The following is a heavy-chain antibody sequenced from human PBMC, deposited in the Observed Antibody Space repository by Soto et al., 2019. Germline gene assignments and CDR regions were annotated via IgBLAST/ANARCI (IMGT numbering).Heavy chain of an antibody. Sequence: QVQLVQSGAEVKKPGSSVKVSCKASGGTLSNYVISWVRQAPGQGLEWMGGIIPLSGTPNYAQKFQGRVTITADKSFNTAYMELRSLRSEDTAVYYCARDGYSGGYLDYWGQGTLVTVSS. D-gene: IGHD1-26*01. CDR2: IIPLSGTP. CDR1: GGTLSNYV. J-gene: IGHJ4*02. CDR3: ARDGYSGGYLDY. V-gene: IGHV1-69*06.